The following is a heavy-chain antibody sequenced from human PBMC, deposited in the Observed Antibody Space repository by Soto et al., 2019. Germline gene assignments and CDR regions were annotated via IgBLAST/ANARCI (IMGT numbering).Heavy chain of an antibody. D-gene: IGHD2-8*01. CDR1: GFTFGDYA. CDR3: TRLVMVYAISWYFDY. V-gene: IGHV3-49*03. CDR2: IRSKAYGGTT. J-gene: IGHJ4*02. Sequence: PGGSLRLSCTASGFTFGDYAMSWFRQAPGKGLEWVGFIRSKAYGGTTEYAASVKGRFTISRDDSKSIAYLQMNSLKTEDTAVYYCTRLVMVYAISWYFDYWGQGTLVTVSS.